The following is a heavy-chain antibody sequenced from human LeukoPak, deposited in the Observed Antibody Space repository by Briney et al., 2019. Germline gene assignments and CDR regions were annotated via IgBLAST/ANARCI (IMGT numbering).Heavy chain of an antibody. V-gene: IGHV4-59*08. CDR2: IYYRGST. CDR1: GGSISGYY. J-gene: IGHJ3*02. CDR3: ARREYYHDSSGRDAYDI. D-gene: IGHD3-22*01. Sequence: SETLSLTCTVSGGSISGYYWSWIRQPPGKGLEWVGDIYYRGSTNYNPSLKSRVTITVNTSKNQFSLKLTSVTAADTAVYYCARREYYHDSSGRDAYDIWGQGTLVTVSS.